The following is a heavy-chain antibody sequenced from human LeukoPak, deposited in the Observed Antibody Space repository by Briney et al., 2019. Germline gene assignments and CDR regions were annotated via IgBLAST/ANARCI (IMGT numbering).Heavy chain of an antibody. CDR3: ATNPLY. CDR1: GFIFRNTW. J-gene: IGHJ4*01. Sequence: PGWSLPLSCLASGFIFRNTWLSWVRQAPGKGLEWVGRIKTKNDGETTNYAAPVKGRFTISRDDSKNTLYLLMNSLRIEDTAVYYCATNPLYWGQGTLVTVSS. V-gene: IGHV3-15*01. CDR2: IKTKNDGETT.